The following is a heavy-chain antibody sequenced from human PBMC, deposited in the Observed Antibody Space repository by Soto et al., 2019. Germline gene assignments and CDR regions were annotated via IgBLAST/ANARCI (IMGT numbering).Heavy chain of an antibody. V-gene: IGHV4-59*01. Sequence: QVQLQESGPGLVKPSEPLSLTCTVPGGSISIYYWSWIRQPPGKGLEWIGCVYSRGSTNYNHSLMSLVTISVDTAKSRLSPNLSAMNAADTAVYDGGRGGGAYWYFDLWGQGTLVTVSS. D-gene: IGHD2-15*01. CDR3: GRGGGAYWYFDL. CDR2: VYSRGST. J-gene: IGHJ2*01. CDR1: GGSISIYY.